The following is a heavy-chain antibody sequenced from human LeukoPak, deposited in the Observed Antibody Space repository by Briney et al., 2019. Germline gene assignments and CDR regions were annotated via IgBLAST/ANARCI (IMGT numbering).Heavy chain of an antibody. V-gene: IGHV3-23*01. CDR2: ISGSGGST. D-gene: IGHD6-19*01. Sequence: PGASLRLSCAASGFTLSSYAMSWVRQAPGKGLEWVSAISGSGGSTYYADSVKGRFTISRDNSKNTLCLQMNSQRAEDTAVYYCANRIAVAGGNYFDYWGQGTLVTVSS. CDR3: ANRIAVAGGNYFDY. CDR1: GFTLSSYA. J-gene: IGHJ4*02.